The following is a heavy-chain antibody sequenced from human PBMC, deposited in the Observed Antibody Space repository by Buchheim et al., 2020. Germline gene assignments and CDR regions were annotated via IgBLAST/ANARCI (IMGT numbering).Heavy chain of an antibody. CDR2: IGTAGDT. CDR3: ARGVGYCSGGSCYWYFDL. CDR1: GFTFSSYD. V-gene: IGHV3-13*01. Sequence: EVQLVESGGGLVQPGGSLRLSCAASGFTFSSYDMHWVRQATGKGLEWVSAIGTAGDTYYPGSVKGRFTISRENAKNSLYLQMNSLGAGDTAVYYCARGVGYCSGGSCYWYFDLWGRGTL. J-gene: IGHJ2*01. D-gene: IGHD2-15*01.